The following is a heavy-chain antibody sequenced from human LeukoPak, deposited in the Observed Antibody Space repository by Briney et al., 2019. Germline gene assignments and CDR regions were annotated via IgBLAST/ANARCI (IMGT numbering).Heavy chain of an antibody. D-gene: IGHD1-7*01. CDR3: ATARNFRFEY. CDR1: GLTFRTTW. Sequence: GGSLRLSCATSGLTFRTTWMHWVRRAPGKGLMWVSRMNGEGTTIDYADSVKGRFTVSRDYAKNTLFLQMNNLRTEDTALYFCATARNFRFEYWGQGSLVIVSA. J-gene: IGHJ4*02. V-gene: IGHV3-74*01. CDR2: MNGEGTTI.